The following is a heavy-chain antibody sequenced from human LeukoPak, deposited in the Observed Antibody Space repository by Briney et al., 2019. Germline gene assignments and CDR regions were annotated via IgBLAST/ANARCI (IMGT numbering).Heavy chain of an antibody. CDR3: ARERDCSSTSCYIGRGVFDI. D-gene: IGHD2-2*02. J-gene: IGHJ3*02. V-gene: IGHV4-59*12. Sequence: SETLSLTCTVSGGSISSYYWSWIRQPPGKGLEWIGYIYYSGSTNYNPSLKSRVTISVDTSKNQFSLKLSSVTAADTAVYYCARERDCSSTSCYIGRGVFDIWGQGKMVTVSS. CDR1: GGSISSYY. CDR2: IYYSGST.